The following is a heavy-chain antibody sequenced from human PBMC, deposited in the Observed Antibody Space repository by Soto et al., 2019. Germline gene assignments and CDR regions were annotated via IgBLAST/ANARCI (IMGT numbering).Heavy chain of an antibody. Sequence: GESLKISCKGSGYSFTSYGISWVRQAPGQGLEWMGWISAYNGNTNYAQKLQGRVTMTTDTSTSTAYMELRSLRSDDTAVYYCARDSMIVVDPYYYYGMDVWGQGTTVTVSS. CDR1: GYSFTSYG. V-gene: IGHV1-18*01. D-gene: IGHD3-22*01. CDR2: ISAYNGNT. J-gene: IGHJ6*02. CDR3: ARDSMIVVDPYYYYGMDV.